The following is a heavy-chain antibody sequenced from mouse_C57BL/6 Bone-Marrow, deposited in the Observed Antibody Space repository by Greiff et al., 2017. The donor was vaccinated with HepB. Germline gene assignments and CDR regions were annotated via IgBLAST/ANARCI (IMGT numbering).Heavy chain of an antibody. D-gene: IGHD1-1*01. CDR1: GFTFSSYG. CDR3: ARHRPPVTTNYAMDY. V-gene: IGHV5-6*01. CDR2: ISSGGSYT. J-gene: IGHJ4*01. Sequence: EVQGVESGGDLVKPGGSLKLSCAASGFTFSSYGMSWVRQTPDKRLEWVATISSGGSYTYYPDSVKGRFTISRDNAKNTLYLQMSSLKSEDTAMYYCARHRPPVTTNYAMDYWGQGTSVTVSS.